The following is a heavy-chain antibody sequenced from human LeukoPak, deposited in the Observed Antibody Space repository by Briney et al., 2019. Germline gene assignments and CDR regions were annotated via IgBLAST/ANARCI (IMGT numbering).Heavy chain of an antibody. CDR1: GFTFSSYA. J-gene: IGHJ4*02. CDR3: AGMYSSSYALDY. V-gene: IGHV3-23*01. Sequence: PGGSLRLSCAASGFTFSSYAMSWVRQAPGKGLEWVSVISGSGGSTYYADSVKGRFTISRDNSKNTLYLQMNSLRAEDTAVYYCAGMYSSSYALDYWGQGTLVTVSS. CDR2: ISGSGGST. D-gene: IGHD6-6*01.